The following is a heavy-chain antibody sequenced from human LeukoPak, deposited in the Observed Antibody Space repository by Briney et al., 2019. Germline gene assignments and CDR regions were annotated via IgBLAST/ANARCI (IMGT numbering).Heavy chain of an antibody. CDR2: VIPIFGPA. CDR3: ARVAAMVNDYYYYMDV. Sequence: SVKVSCKASGGTFSSYAISWVRQAPGQGLEWMGGVIPIFGPANYAQKFQGRVTITADESTSTAYMELSSLRSEDTALYYCARVAAMVNDYYYYMDVWGKGTTVTVSS. D-gene: IGHD5-18*01. CDR1: GGTFSSYA. V-gene: IGHV1-69*13. J-gene: IGHJ6*03.